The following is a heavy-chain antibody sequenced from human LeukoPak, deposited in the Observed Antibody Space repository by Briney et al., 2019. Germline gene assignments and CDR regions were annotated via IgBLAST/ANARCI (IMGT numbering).Heavy chain of an antibody. CDR2: ISYDGSNK. CDR3: AKDREYYYDSSGFDY. J-gene: IGHJ4*02. Sequence: PGRSLRLSCAASGFTFSSYAMHWVRQAPGKGLEWVAVISYDGSNKYYADSVKGRFTISRDNSKNTLYLQMNSLRAEDTAVYYCAKDREYYYDSSGFDYWGQGTLVTVSS. V-gene: IGHV3-30*18. D-gene: IGHD3-22*01. CDR1: GFTFSSYA.